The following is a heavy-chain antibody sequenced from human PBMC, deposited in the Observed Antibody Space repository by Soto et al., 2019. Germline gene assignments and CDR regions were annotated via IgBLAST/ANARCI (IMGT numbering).Heavy chain of an antibody. CDR3: SKGYAMDF. V-gene: IGHV1-8*01. CDR2: MNLNSGNT. J-gene: IGHJ6*02. Sequence: QAQLVQSGAEVKKPGASVKVSCKASGFTVTNFDINWVRQATGQGLEWMGWMNLNSGNTGYAQKFRDRVTMTRNTSIITAYMELSNLRSEDTAVYYCSKGYAMDFWGQGTTVTVSS. CDR1: GFTVTNFD.